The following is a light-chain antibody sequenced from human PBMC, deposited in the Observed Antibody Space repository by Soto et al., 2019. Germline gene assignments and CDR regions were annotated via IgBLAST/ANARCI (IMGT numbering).Light chain of an antibody. CDR2: DAS. CDR1: QSIGRW. J-gene: IGKJ1*01. CDR3: QQYNTYSQERT. Sequence: DIQMTQSPSTLSGFVGDRVTITCRASQSIGRWLAWYQQKPGKAPKLLIYDASSLESGVPSRLSGSGSGTEFTLTISSLQTHDFATYYCQQYNTYSQERTFGQGAKVDIK. V-gene: IGKV1-5*01.